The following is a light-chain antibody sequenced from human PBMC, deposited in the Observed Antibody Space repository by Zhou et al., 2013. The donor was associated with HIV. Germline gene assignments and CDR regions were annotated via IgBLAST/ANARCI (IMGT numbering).Light chain of an antibody. CDR3: QQRTNWPPIT. Sequence: DTVMTQSPDTLSVSPGERATLSCRASQSVSSNLAWYQQKPGQAPRLLIYGAYTRATGIPARFSGSGSGTEFTLTISSLQSEDFAVYYCQQRTNWPPITFGQGTRLDIK. CDR2: GAY. J-gene: IGKJ5*01. CDR1: QSVSSN. V-gene: IGKV3-15*01.